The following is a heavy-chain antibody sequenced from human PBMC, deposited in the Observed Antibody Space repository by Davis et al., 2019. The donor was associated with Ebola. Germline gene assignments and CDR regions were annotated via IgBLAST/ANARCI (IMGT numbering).Heavy chain of an antibody. CDR3: AKTESMYGANDY. CDR1: GFTFSSYG. Sequence: PGGSLRLSCAASGFTFSSYGMHWVRQAPGKGLEWVAVISYDGSNKYYADSVKGRFTISRDNSKNTLYLQMNSLRAEDTAVYYCAKTESMYGANDYWGQGTLVTVSS. V-gene: IGHV3-30*18. J-gene: IGHJ4*02. CDR2: ISYDGSNK. D-gene: IGHD4-17*01.